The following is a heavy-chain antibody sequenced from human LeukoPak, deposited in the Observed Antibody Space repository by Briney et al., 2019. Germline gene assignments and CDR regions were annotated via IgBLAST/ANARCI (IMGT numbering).Heavy chain of an antibody. V-gene: IGHV3-15*01. J-gene: IGHJ4*02. Sequence: PGGSLRLSCAASGFTFSNAWMSWVRQAPGKGLEWVGRIKSKTDGGTTDYAAPVKGRFTISRDDSKNTLYLQMNSLKTEDTAVYYCTTDQAPITNSGSYYLSFGCHDYWGQGTLVTVSS. CDR3: TTDQAPITNSGSYYLSFGCHDY. CDR2: IKSKTDGGTT. D-gene: IGHD1-26*01. CDR1: GFTFSNAW.